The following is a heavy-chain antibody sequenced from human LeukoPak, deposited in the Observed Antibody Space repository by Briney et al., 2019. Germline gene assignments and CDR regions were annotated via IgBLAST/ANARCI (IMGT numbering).Heavy chain of an antibody. CDR3: ARDYCSRTSCLGMDV. D-gene: IGHD2-2*01. V-gene: IGHV3-30-3*01. CDR2: ISYDETNK. J-gene: IGHJ6*02. Sequence: PGRSLRLSCAASAFTFRSYAMHWVRQAPGKGLEWVAAISYDETNKFYADSVKGRFTISRDNPKKTLFLQMNSLRAEDTALYYCARDYCSRTSCLGMDVWGRGTTVTVSS. CDR1: AFTFRSYA.